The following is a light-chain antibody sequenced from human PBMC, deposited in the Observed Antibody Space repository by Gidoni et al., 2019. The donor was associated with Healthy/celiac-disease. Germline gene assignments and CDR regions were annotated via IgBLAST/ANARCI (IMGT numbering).Light chain of an antibody. V-gene: IGKV3-20*01. CDR3: QQYGSSPVT. CDR1: QSVNSSY. CDR2: GAS. J-gene: IGKJ2*01. Sequence: EIVFTQSPGTLSLSPGERATLSCRASQSVNSSYLAWYQQKPGQAPRLLIYGASSRATGIPDRCSGSGSGTDFTLTISRLEPEDFAVYYCQQYGSSPVTFGQGTKLEIK.